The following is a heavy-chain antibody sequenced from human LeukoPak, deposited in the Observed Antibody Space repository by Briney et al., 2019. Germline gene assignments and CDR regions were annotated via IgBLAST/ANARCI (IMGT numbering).Heavy chain of an antibody. D-gene: IGHD3-22*01. Sequence: ASVKVSCKASGYTFTGYYMHWVRQAPGQGLEWMGRINPNSGGTNYAQKFQGRVTMTRDTSISTAYMELSRLRSDDTAVYYCASSFDRGPYYFDYWGQGTLVTVSS. CDR3: ASSFDRGPYYFDY. J-gene: IGHJ4*02. CDR2: INPNSGGT. V-gene: IGHV1-2*06. CDR1: GYTFTGYY.